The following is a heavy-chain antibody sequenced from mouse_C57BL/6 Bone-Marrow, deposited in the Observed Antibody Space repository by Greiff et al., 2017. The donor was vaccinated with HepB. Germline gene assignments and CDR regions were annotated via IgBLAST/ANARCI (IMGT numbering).Heavy chain of an antibody. CDR1: GYTFTSYW. CDR3: ASGYYGSSLFAY. CDR2: IYPSDSET. V-gene: IGHV1-61*01. Sequence: VQLQQPGAELVRPGSSVKLSCKASGYTFTSYWMDWVKQRPGQGLEWIGNIYPSDSETHYNQKFKDKATLTVDKSSSTAYMQLSSLTSEDSAVYICASGYYGSSLFAYWGQGTLVTVSA. J-gene: IGHJ3*01. D-gene: IGHD1-1*01.